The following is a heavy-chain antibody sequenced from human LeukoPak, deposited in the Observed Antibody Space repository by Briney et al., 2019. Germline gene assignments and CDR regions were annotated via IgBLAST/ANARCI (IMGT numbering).Heavy chain of an antibody. J-gene: IGHJ4*02. CDR1: GGSISSYY. V-gene: IGHV4-59*08. D-gene: IGHD3-22*01. Sequence: PSETLSLTCTVSGGSISSYYWSWIRQPPGKGLEWIGYIYYSGSTNYNPSLKSRVTISVDTSKNQFSLKLSSVTAADTAVYYCARRGWSSGYLFFDYWGQGTLVTVSS. CDR2: IYYSGST. CDR3: ARRGWSSGYLFFDY.